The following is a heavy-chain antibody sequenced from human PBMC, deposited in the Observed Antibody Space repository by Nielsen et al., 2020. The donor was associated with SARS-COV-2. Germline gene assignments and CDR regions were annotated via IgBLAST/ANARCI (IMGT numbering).Heavy chain of an antibody. J-gene: IGHJ4*02. CDR1: GGTFGSDA. D-gene: IGHD4-23*01. Sequence: SVKVSCKASGGTFGSDAFSWVRQPPGHGLEWVGGVIIVFDTANYAQKFQDRPTITADESTNTVYMELSSLRSEETAVYYCARHDYGGNSPIDSWGQGTLLTVSS. V-gene: IGHV1-69*13. CDR3: ARHDYGGNSPIDS. CDR2: VIIVFDTA.